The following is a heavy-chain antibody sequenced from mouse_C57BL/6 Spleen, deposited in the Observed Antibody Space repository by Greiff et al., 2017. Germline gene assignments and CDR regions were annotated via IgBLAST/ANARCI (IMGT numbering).Heavy chain of an antibody. V-gene: IGHV5-4*01. Sequence: EVMLVESGGGLVKPGGSLKLSCAASGFTFSSYAMSWVRQTPEKRLEWVATISDGGSYTYYPDNVKGRFTISRDNAKNNLYLQMSHLKSEDTAMYYCARDRGVYDGYSYAMDYWGQGTSVTVSS. CDR2: ISDGGSYT. D-gene: IGHD2-3*01. CDR3: ARDRGVYDGYSYAMDY. J-gene: IGHJ4*01. CDR1: GFTFSSYA.